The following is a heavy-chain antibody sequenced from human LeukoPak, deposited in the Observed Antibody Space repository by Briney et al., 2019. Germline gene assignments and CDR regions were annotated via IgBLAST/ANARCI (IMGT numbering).Heavy chain of an antibody. Sequence: ASVKVSCKASGYTFTGYYMHWVRQAPGRGLEWMGWINPNSGGTNYAQKFQGRVTMTRDTSISTAYMELSRLRSGDTAVYYCARGGRGVRGGEDYFDYWGQGTLVTVSS. J-gene: IGHJ4*02. CDR3: ARGGRGVRGGEDYFDY. CDR2: INPNSGGT. D-gene: IGHD3-10*01. V-gene: IGHV1-2*02. CDR1: GYTFTGYY.